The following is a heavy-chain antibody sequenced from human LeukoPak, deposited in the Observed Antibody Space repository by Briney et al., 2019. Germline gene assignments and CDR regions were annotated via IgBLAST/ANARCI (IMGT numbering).Heavy chain of an antibody. Sequence: PGGSLRLSCAASGFTFDDYAMHWVRQAPGKGLEWVSGISWNSGSIGYADSVKGRFTISRDSAKNSLYLQMNSLRAEDMALYYCAKDIGRVRAYYFDYWGQGTLVTVSS. D-gene: IGHD3/OR15-3a*01. CDR3: AKDIGRVRAYYFDY. CDR2: ISWNSGSI. J-gene: IGHJ4*02. CDR1: GFTFDDYA. V-gene: IGHV3-9*03.